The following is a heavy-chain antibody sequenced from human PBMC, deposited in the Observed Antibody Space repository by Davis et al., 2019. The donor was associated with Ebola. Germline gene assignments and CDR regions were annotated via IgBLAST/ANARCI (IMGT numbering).Heavy chain of an antibody. J-gene: IGHJ3*02. CDR3: ARDSSGWSFDAFDI. CDR2: IYSGGST. D-gene: IGHD6-19*01. CDR1: GVTVSSNY. V-gene: IGHV3-66*01. Sequence: GGSLRLSCAASGVTVSSNYMSWVRQAPGKGLEWVSVIYSGGSTYYADSVKGRFTISRDNSKNTLYLQMNSLRAEDTAVYYCARDSSGWSFDAFDIWGQGTMVTVSS.